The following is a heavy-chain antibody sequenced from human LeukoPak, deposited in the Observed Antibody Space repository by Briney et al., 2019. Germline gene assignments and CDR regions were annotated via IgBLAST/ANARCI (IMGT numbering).Heavy chain of an antibody. J-gene: IGHJ3*02. CDR3: ARIRDGYNDAYDI. Sequence: VASVKVSCKASGYTFTSYAIHWVRQAPGQRLEWMGWINAGNGNTKYSQEFQDRVTITRDTSASTAYMELSSLRSEDTAVYYCARIRDGYNDAYDIWGQGTMVTVPS. CDR2: INAGNGNT. D-gene: IGHD5-24*01. CDR1: GYTFTSYA. V-gene: IGHV1-3*03.